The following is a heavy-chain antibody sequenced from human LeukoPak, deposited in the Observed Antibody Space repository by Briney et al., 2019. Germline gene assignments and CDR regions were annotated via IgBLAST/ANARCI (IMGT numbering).Heavy chain of an antibody. CDR2: ISYDGSNK. V-gene: IGHV3-30*03. D-gene: IGHD1-26*01. J-gene: IGHJ4*02. CDR3: ARDRVVGWHEDFDY. Sequence: PGGSLRLSCAASGFTFSSYGMHWVRQAPGKGLEWVAVISYDGSNKYYADSVKGRFTISRDNSKNTLYLQMNSLRAEDTAVYYCARDRVVGWHEDFDYWGQGTLVTVSS. CDR1: GFTFSSYG.